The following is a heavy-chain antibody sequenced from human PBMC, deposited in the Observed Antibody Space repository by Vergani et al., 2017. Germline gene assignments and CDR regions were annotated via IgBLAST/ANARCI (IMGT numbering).Heavy chain of an antibody. D-gene: IGHD5-18*01. Sequence: QVQLQQWGAGLLKPSETLSLTCAVYGGSFSGYYWSWIRQPPGKGLEWIGYIYYSGSTNYNPSHKSRVTISVDTSKNQFSLKLSSVTAADTAVYYCARLPVGYSYGYYYYYYMDVWGKGP. CDR2: IYYSGST. V-gene: IGHV4-34*11. CDR1: GGSFSGYY. J-gene: IGHJ6*03. CDR3: ARLPVGYSYGYYYYYYMDV.